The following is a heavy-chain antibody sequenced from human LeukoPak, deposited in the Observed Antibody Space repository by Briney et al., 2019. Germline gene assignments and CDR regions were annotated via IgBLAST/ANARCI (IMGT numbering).Heavy chain of an antibody. CDR3: ARREGSTWSIDY. CDR2: ISGSSNYI. Sequence: GGSLRLSCAASGFTFSSYSMNWVRQAPGEGLEWVSSISGSSNYIYYADSLKGRVTISRDNTKNSLYLQMNSLRAEDTAVYYFARREGSTWSIDYWGQGTLVTVSS. D-gene: IGHD6-13*01. J-gene: IGHJ4*02. CDR1: GFTFSSYS. V-gene: IGHV3-21*01.